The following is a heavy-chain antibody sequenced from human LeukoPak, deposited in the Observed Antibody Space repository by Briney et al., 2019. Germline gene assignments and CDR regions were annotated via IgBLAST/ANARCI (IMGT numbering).Heavy chain of an antibody. Sequence: SETLSLTCTVSDDSISDYYRGWIRQPPGKGLEWIGYIHNSGTSTYNLSLKSRVTISAGTSKNQFSLKLNSTTTADTAVYYCTRGAGWLIDYWGQGILVTVSS. CDR2: IHNSGTS. J-gene: IGHJ4*02. CDR1: DDSISDYY. V-gene: IGHV4-59*01. CDR3: TRGAGWLIDY. D-gene: IGHD3-16*01.